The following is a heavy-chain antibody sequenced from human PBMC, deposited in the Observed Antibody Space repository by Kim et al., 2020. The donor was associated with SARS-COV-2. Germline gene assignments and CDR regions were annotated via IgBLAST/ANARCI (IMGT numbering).Heavy chain of an antibody. CDR3: AKDRRLNCGGDCRYYGMDV. V-gene: IGHV3-30*18. CDR2: ISYDGSNK. D-gene: IGHD2-21*02. Sequence: GGSLRLSCAASGFTFSSYGMHWVRQAPGKGLEWVAVISYDGSNKYYADSVKGRFTISRDNSKNTLYLQMNSLRAEDTAVYYCAKDRRLNCGGDCRYYGMDVWGQGTTVTVSS. J-gene: IGHJ6*02. CDR1: GFTFSSYG.